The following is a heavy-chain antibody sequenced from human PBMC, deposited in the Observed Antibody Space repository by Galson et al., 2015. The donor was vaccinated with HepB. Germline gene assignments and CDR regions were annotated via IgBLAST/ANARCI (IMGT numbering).Heavy chain of an antibody. CDR2: IYYSGST. CDR3: AIGGVDGMDV. J-gene: IGHJ6*02. V-gene: IGHV4-61*08. D-gene: IGHD3-10*01. Sequence: LVKPTQTLTLTCTFSGFSLSTSGMCVSWIRQPPGKGLEWIGYIYYSGSTNYNPSLKSRVTISVDTSKNQFSLKLSSVTAADTAVYYCAIGGVDGMDVWGQGTTVTVSS. CDR1: GFSLSTSGMC.